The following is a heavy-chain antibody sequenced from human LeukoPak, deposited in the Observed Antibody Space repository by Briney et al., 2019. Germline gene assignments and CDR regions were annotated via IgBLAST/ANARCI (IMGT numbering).Heavy chain of an antibody. J-gene: IGHJ5*02. V-gene: IGHV3-7*05. CDR1: GLTFSSYW. D-gene: IGHD3-9*01. CDR3: ARGGYYDILTGTNWFDP. Sequence: PGGSLRLSCAASGLTFSSYWMSWVRQAPGKGLEWVANIKQDESGKYYVDSVKGRFTISRDNAKNSLYLQMNSLRPEDTAVYYCARGGYYDILTGTNWFDPWGQGTLVTVSS. CDR2: IKQDESGK.